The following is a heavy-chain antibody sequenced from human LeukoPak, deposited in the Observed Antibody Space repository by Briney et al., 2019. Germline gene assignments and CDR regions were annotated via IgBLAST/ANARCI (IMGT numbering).Heavy chain of an antibody. CDR2: ITSGGSP. J-gene: IGHJ3*01. CDR1: GFTFSNYA. V-gene: IGHV3-23*01. CDR3: ARDPNGVYIGAFEF. Sequence: GGSLRLSCAASGFTFSNYAVMWVRQAPGQGLEWVSAITSGGSPRYADSVKGRFTISRDNSKNTLYLQMNSLKTEDTAQYFCARDPNGVYIGAFEFWGQGTGVTVSS. D-gene: IGHD5/OR15-5a*01.